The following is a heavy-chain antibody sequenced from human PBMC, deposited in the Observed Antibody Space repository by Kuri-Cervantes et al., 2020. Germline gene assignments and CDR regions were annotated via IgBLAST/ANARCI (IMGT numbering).Heavy chain of an antibody. J-gene: IGHJ4*02. V-gene: IGHV3-21*04. Sequence: GGSLRLSCVASGFTFSNYSMSWVRQAPGKGLEWVSSISSSNTYIHYIDSVKGRFTVSRDNAKNALYLQMNSLRAEDTALYYCAKGGWELRTDGLKFDYWGQGTLVTVSS. D-gene: IGHD1-26*01. CDR2: ISSSNTYI. CDR1: GFTFSNYS. CDR3: AKGGWELRTDGLKFDY.